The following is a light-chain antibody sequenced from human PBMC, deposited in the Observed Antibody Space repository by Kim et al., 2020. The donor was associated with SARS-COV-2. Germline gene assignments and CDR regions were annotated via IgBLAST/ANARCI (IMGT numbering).Light chain of an antibody. J-gene: IGLJ2*01. CDR3: CSYAGSSTPVV. CDR2: EGS. V-gene: IGLV2-23*01. Sequence: QSITISCTGTSSDVGGYNLVSWYQQHPGKAPKLMIYEGSKRPSGVSNRFSGSKSGNTASLTISGLQAEDEADYYCCSYAGSSTPVVFGGGTQLTVL. CDR1: SSDVGGYNL.